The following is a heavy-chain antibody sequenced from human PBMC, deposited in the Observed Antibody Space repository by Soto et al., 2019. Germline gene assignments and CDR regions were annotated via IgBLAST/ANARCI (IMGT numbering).Heavy chain of an antibody. J-gene: IGHJ6*02. CDR2: INPNSGGT. D-gene: IGHD2-21*01. V-gene: IGHV1-2*04. CDR3: ARAGLTYHYYYYGMDV. CDR1: GYTFTGYY. Sequence: GASVKVSCKASGYTFTGYYMHWVRQAPGQGLEWMGWINPNSGGTNYAQKFQGWVTMTRDTSISTAYMELSRLRSDDTALYYCARAGLTYHYYYYGMDVWGQGTTVTVSS.